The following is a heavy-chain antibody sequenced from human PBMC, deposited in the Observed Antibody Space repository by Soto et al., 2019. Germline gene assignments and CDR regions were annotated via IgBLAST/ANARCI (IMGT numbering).Heavy chain of an antibody. V-gene: IGHV4-39*01. D-gene: IGHD2-2*01. CDR1: GGSISSSSYY. Sequence: PSETLSLTCTVSGGSISSSSYYWGWIRQPPGKGLEWIGTIYHSGSTYYNPSLMIRVTLSVDTSKNQFSLKLSSVTAADTAVYYCARGGQGGYCSSTSCYYYYYYGMDVWGQGTTVTVSS. CDR2: IYHSGST. CDR3: ARGGQGGYCSSTSCYYYYYYGMDV. J-gene: IGHJ6*02.